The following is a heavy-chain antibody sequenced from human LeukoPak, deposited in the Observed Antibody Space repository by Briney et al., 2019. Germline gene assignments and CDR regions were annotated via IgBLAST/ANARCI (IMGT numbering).Heavy chain of an antibody. J-gene: IGHJ4*02. CDR1: GFPFSTYD. CDR2: ISSSGAYI. CDR3: ALRTGDY. V-gene: IGHV3-21*01. Sequence: GGSLRLSCAASGFPFSTYDMNWVRQAPGKGLEWVSSISSSGAYIYYADSVKGRFTISRDNAKNLLYLQMNSLRAEDTAVYYCALRTGDYWGQGTLVTVSS. D-gene: IGHD5-12*01.